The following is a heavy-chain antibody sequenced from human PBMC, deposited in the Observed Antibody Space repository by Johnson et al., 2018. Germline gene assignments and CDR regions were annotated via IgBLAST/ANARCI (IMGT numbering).Heavy chain of an antibody. CDR1: GGSISSYS. D-gene: IGHD4-11*01. J-gene: IGHJ3*01. CDR3: ARGALGTTVTPDV. CDR2: IYYSGST. V-gene: IGHV4-59*01. Sequence: QVQLQESGPGLVKPSETLSLTCTVSGGSISSYSWSWIRQPPGKVLEWIGSIYYSGSTSYNPSLKSRVTISVDTPTHHFPLNLSPVTAAATAVYYCARGALGTTVTPDVWGQGTMVTVSS.